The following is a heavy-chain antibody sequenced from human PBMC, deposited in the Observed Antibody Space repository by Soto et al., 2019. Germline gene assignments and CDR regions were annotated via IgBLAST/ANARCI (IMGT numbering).Heavy chain of an antibody. J-gene: IGHJ4*02. CDR1: GGTFSSYT. Sequence: GASVKVSCKASGGTFSSYTISWGRQAPGQGLEWMGRIIPILGIANYAQKFQGRVTITADKSTSTAYMELSSLRSEDTAVYYCASSVAGRGYCSGGSCYKYFDYWGKGTLVTVSS. CDR3: ASSVAGRGYCSGGSCYKYFDY. V-gene: IGHV1-69*02. CDR2: IIPILGIA. D-gene: IGHD2-15*01.